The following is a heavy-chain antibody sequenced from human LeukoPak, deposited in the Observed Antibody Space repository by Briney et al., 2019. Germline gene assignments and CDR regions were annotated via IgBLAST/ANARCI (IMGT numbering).Heavy chain of an antibody. J-gene: IGHJ6*02. CDR3: ARDSLTIFGVVIIAPFNYYYYYGMDV. Sequence: ASVKVSCKASGYTFTSYDINWVRQATGQGLEWMGWISAYNGNTNYAQKLQGRVTMTTDTSTSTAYMELRSLRSDDTAVYYCARDSLTIFGVVIIAPFNYYYYYGMDVWGQGTTVTVSS. CDR2: ISAYNGNT. D-gene: IGHD3-3*01. CDR1: GYTFTSYD. V-gene: IGHV1-18*01.